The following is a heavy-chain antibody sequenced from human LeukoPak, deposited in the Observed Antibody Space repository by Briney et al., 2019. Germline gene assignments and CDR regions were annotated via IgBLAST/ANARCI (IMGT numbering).Heavy chain of an antibody. J-gene: IGHJ4*02. D-gene: IGHD5-18*01. CDR2: IYYSGTT. Sequence: SETLSLTCTVSGGSIRNYYWSWIRQPPGKGLEWIGHIYYSGTTNYNPSLKSRVTMSVDTSKNQFSLKLSSVTAADTAVYYCARGYSYGSFDYWGQGTLVTASS. V-gene: IGHV4-59*12. CDR1: GGSIRNYY. CDR3: ARGYSYGSFDY.